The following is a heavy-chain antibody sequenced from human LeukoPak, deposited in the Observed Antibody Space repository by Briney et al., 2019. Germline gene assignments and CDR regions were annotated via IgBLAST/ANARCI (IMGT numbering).Heavy chain of an antibody. CDR2: IIPIFGTA. Sequence: ASVKVSCKASGGTFSSYAISWVRQAPGQGLEWMGGIIPIFGTANYAQKFQGRVTITADESTCTAYMELSSLRSEDTAVYYCARGYWGEEGGYPYWGQGTLVTVSS. J-gene: IGHJ4*02. CDR1: GGTFSSYA. D-gene: IGHD7-27*01. CDR3: ARGYWGEEGGYPY. V-gene: IGHV1-69*01.